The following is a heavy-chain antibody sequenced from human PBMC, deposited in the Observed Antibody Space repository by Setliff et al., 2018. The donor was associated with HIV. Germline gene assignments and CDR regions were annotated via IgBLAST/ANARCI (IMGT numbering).Heavy chain of an antibody. Sequence: SETLSLTCSVSDYAFTAGYLWGWFRQPPGKGLEWIASIHHSGSSYYMPSLRSRVTISVNTSKKQFSLKVNSVTAADTAVYYCARAPFYSGYDSHDSSGYYLDAFDIWGPGTMVTVSS. J-gene: IGHJ3*02. CDR1: DYAFTAGYL. V-gene: IGHV4-38-2*02. CDR2: IHHSGSS. D-gene: IGHD3-22*01. CDR3: ARAPFYSGYDSHDSSGYYLDAFDI.